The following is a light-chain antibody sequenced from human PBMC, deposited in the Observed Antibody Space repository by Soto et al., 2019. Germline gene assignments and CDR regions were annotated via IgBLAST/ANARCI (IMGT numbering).Light chain of an antibody. CDR3: LQASNFPRS. CDR1: RDIGNR. J-gene: IGKJ1*01. CDR2: TAS. V-gene: IGKV1-12*01. Sequence: DIQMTQSPSSVSASVGDRVTITWRASRDIGNRLAWFRHKPGKAPQLRIQTASTLLRETPSRFCGSGSGTDVLLTINNLKPEDLETYYCLQASNFPRSFGPGTKVDIK.